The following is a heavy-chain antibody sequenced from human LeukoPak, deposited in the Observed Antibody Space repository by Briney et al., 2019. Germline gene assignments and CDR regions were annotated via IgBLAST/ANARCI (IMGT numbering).Heavy chain of an antibody. Sequence: GGSLRLSCAASGFTFSDYYMSWIRQAPGKGLEWVSYISSSGSTIYYADSVKGRFTISRDNAKNSLYLQMNSLRAEDTAVYYCARMYYSSSRYYYYYYMDVWGKGTTDTVSS. J-gene: IGHJ6*03. D-gene: IGHD6-13*01. V-gene: IGHV3-11*04. CDR1: GFTFSDYY. CDR3: ARMYYSSSRYYYYYYMDV. CDR2: ISSSGSTI.